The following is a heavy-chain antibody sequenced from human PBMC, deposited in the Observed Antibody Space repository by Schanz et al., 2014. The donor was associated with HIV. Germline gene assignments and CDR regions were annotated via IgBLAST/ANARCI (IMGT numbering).Heavy chain of an antibody. V-gene: IGHV1-69*01. CDR2: LIPMFGTA. CDR1: GDTFSNYA. CDR3: AREKFSTLTGYPQNAFDI. J-gene: IGHJ3*02. D-gene: IGHD3-9*01. Sequence: QVQLVQSGAEVKKPGSSVKVSCKASGDTFSNYAITWVRQGPGQGFEYMGGLIPMFGTANYAQKFQGRVTITADESMSTAYMELSSLRSEDTAVYYCAREKFSTLTGYPQNAFDIWGQGTMVTVSS.